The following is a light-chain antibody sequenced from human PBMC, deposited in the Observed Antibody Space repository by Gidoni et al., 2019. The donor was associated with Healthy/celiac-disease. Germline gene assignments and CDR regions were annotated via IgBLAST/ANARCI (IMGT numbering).Light chain of an antibody. J-gene: IGLJ2*01. V-gene: IGLV2-14*01. CDR1: SRDGGGYNY. Sequence: QSALTQPASVSGSPGQSITISCTGTSRDGGGYNYVSWYQQRPGKAPKLMIYEVSNRHSGVSKRFSGSQSGNTASLTISGLQAEDEADYYCSSYTSSSTYVVFGGGTKLTVL. CDR3: SSYTSSSTYVV. CDR2: EVS.